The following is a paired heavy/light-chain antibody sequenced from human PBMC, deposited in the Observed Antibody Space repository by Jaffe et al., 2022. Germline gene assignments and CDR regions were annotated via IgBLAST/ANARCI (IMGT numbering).Light chain of an antibody. J-gene: IGLJ3*02. V-gene: IGLV3-1*01. Sequence: SYELTQPPSVSVSPGQTASITCSGNKLGDKYASWYQQKPGQSPVLVIYQDNKRPSGIPERFSGSNSGNTATLTISGTQAMDEADYYCQAWDSSTVVFGGGTKLTVL. CDR2: QDN. CDR1: KLGDKY. CDR3: QAWDSSTVV.
Heavy chain of an antibody. Sequence: QVQLQESGPGLVKPSETLSLTCTVSGGSITSGSYYWSWIRQPAGKGLEWIGRIYTGGSTNYNPSLKSRVTTSVDTSKNQFSLKLSSVTAADTAVYFCARAHYYDTSGYNDGFDIWGQGTMVIVSS. CDR2: IYTGGST. D-gene: IGHD3-22*01. CDR3: ARAHYYDTSGYNDGFDI. CDR1: GGSITSGSYY. J-gene: IGHJ3*02. V-gene: IGHV4-61*02.